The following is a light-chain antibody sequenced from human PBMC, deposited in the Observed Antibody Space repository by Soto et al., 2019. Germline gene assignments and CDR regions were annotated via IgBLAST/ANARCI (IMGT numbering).Light chain of an antibody. CDR2: AAS. CDR1: QGIKKY. V-gene: IGKV1-27*01. J-gene: IGKJ1*01. CDR3: QKYDTVPWA. Sequence: DIQMTQSPSSLSASLGDRVTITCRASQGIKKYVAWYQQKPGKVPKLLIYAASSLQSGVPSRFSGSGSGTDFTLTISSLQPEDVATYYCQKYDTVPWAFGQGTEVDIK.